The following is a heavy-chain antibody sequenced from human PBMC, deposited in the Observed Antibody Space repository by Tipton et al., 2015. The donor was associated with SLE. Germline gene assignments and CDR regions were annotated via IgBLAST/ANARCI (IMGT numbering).Heavy chain of an antibody. J-gene: IGHJ4*02. CDR1: GYSISSGYF. V-gene: IGHV4-38-2*02. D-gene: IGHD1-14*01. CDR2: IYHSGST. Sequence: TLSLTCAVSGYSISSGYFWGWIRQPPGKGLEWIGSIYHSGSTYYHPALKSRVTISVDTTKNQFSLKLSLVTAADTAVYYGARDWKGTWDYWGQGKLVTVSS. CDR3: ARDWKGTWDY.